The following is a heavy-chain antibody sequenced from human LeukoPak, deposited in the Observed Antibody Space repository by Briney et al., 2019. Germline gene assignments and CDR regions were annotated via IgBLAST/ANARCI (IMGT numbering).Heavy chain of an antibody. V-gene: IGHV3-11*06. Sequence: GGSLRLSCAASGFTVSSNYMTWVRQAPGKGLEWVSYISSSSSYTNYADSVKGRFTISRDNAKNSLYPQMNSLRAEDTAVYYCATASSSGHYWGQGTLVTVSS. D-gene: IGHD6-13*01. CDR3: ATASSSGHY. J-gene: IGHJ4*02. CDR2: ISSSSSYT. CDR1: GFTVSSNY.